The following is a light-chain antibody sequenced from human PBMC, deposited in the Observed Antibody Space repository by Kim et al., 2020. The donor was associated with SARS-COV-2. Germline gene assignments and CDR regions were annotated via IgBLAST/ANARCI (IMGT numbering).Light chain of an antibody. Sequence: EIVMTQSPATLSVSPGERATLSCRASQSVSSNLAWYQQKPGQAPRLLIYGASTRATGIPARFSGSGFGTEFTLTISSLQSEDFAVYYCQQYNKWPPITFGQVTRLEIK. CDR2: GAS. CDR3: QQYNKWPPIT. V-gene: IGKV3-15*01. CDR1: QSVSSN. J-gene: IGKJ5*01.